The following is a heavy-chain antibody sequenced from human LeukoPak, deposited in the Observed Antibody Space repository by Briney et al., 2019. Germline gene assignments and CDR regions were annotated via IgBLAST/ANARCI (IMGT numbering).Heavy chain of an antibody. CDR1: GFTFSSYG. V-gene: IGHV3-33*08. Sequence: GRSLRFSCAASGFTFSSYGMHWVRQAPGKGLEWVAVIWYGGSNKYYADSVKGRFTISRDNSKNTLYLQMNSLRAEDTAVYYCAGGYSSSLFDYWGQGTLVTVSS. CDR2: IWYGGSNK. D-gene: IGHD6-13*01. CDR3: AGGYSSSLFDY. J-gene: IGHJ4*02.